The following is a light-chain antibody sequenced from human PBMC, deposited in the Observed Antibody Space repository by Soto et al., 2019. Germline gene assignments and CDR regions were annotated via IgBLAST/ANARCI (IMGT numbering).Light chain of an antibody. V-gene: IGLV2-14*01. J-gene: IGLJ3*02. CDR2: EGS. CDR1: SSDVGAYKF. CDR3: SSYTSTSTPWV. Sequence: QSVLTQPASVSGAPGQSVTIFCSGTSSDVGAYKFVSWYQHHPGKAPQVMIYEGSNRPSGVSHRFSGSKSGNTASLTISVLRREDEGDYYCSSYTSTSTPWVFGGGTKLTVL.